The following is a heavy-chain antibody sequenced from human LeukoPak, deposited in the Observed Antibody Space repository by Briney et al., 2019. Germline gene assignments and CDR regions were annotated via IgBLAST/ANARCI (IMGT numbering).Heavy chain of an antibody. Sequence: ASVKVSCKVSGYTLTELSMHWVRQAPGQGLEWMGGFDPEDGETIYAQKFQGRVAMTEDTSTDTAYMELSSLRSEDTAVYYCAIPGGSSRDFDYWGQGTLVTVSS. CDR3: AIPGGSSRDFDY. V-gene: IGHV1-24*01. CDR1: GYTLTELS. D-gene: IGHD6-13*01. CDR2: FDPEDGET. J-gene: IGHJ4*02.